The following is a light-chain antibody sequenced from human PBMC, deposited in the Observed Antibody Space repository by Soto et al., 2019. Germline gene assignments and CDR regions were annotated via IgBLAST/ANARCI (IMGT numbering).Light chain of an antibody. J-gene: IGKJ2*01. Sequence: DIQMTQSPSTLSASVGDRVTITCRASQSISSWLAWYQQKPGKAPKLLIYDASSLESGVPSRFSGSGYGTEFNLTISSLQPDDFATYYCQQYNSYLDTFGQGTKLEIK. CDR3: QQYNSYLDT. CDR2: DAS. V-gene: IGKV1-5*01. CDR1: QSISSW.